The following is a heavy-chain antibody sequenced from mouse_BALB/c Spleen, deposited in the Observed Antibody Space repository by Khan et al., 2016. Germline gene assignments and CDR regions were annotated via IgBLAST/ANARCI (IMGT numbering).Heavy chain of an antibody. CDR2: IHYSGST. CDR1: GYSITSHYS. CDR3: ATSSSGYWYYLDY. V-gene: IGHV3-1*02. J-gene: IGHJ2*01. D-gene: IGHD3-1*01. Sequence: EVQLQESGPDLVKPFQSVSLTCTVAGYSITSHYSWHWIRHFPGNKVEWMGYIHYSGSTDFNPSLKSRNSITRDTSKNQFFLQLNSVTTEDTATYGVATSSSGYWYYLDYWGQGTTLTVSA.